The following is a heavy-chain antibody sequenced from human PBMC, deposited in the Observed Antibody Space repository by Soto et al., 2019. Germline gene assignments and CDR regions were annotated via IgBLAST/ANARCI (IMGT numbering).Heavy chain of an antibody. V-gene: IGHV4-39*01. J-gene: IGHJ4*02. CDR3: ARSPSRQYIDWIPDLDY. D-gene: IGHD3-9*01. CDR1: GVSISSIKYY. CDR2: IYYSGST. Sequence: PSETLSLTCTVSGVSISSIKYYWGWIRQPPGKGLEWIGSIYYSGSTYYNPSLKSRVTISVDTSKSQFSLNLRSVTAVDTAVYYCARSPSRQYIDWIPDLDYWGQGALVTVSS.